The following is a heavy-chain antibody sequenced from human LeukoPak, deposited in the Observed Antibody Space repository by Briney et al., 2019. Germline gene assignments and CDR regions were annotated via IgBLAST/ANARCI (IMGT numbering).Heavy chain of an antibody. V-gene: IGHV3-23*01. Sequence: GGSLRLSCAASGFTFSGSAMHWVRQAPGKGLEWVSAISVSGGSTYYADSVKGRFTISRDNSKNTLYLQMNSLRAEDTAVYYCAKDVRSPLPPGIDYWGQGTLVTVSS. J-gene: IGHJ4*02. CDR2: ISVSGGST. CDR1: GFTFSGSA. CDR3: AKDVRSPLPPGIDY. D-gene: IGHD3-16*02.